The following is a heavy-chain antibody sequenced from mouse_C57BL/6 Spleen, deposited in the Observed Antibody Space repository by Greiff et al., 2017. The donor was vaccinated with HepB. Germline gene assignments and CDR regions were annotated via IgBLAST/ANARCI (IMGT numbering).Heavy chain of an antibody. Sequence: QVQLQQSGAELVRPGASVTLSCKASGYTFTDYEMHWVKQTPVHGLEWIGAIDPETGGTAYTQKFKGKAILTADKSSSTAYMELRSLTSEDSSVYYCTREDYYAMDYWGQGTSVTVSS. V-gene: IGHV1-15*01. J-gene: IGHJ4*01. CDR1: GYTFTDYE. CDR2: IDPETGGT. CDR3: TREDYYAMDY.